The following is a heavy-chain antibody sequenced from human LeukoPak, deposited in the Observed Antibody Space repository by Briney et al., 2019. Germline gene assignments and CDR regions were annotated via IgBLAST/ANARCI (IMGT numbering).Heavy chain of an antibody. CDR1: GFTFSDFY. D-gene: IGHD3-10*01. Sequence: GGSLRLSCAASGFTFSDFYMTWIRQAPGKGLESLSSISSTGTIKEYADSVQGRFTISRDNAKNSLYLQMSNLRADDTAKYYCARQRHYIIDSFDIWGQGALVIVSS. J-gene: IGHJ3*02. CDR2: ISSTGTIK. V-gene: IGHV3-11*01. CDR3: ARQRHYIIDSFDI.